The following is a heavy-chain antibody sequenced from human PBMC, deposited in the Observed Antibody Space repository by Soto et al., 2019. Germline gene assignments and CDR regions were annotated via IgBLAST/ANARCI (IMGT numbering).Heavy chain of an antibody. Sequence: SEILSLTCTVSGGSISSGGYYWSWIRQHPGKGLEWIGYIYYSGSTYYNPSLKSRVTISVDTSKNQFSLKLSSVTAADTAVYYCARAPYSTPFDYWGQGTLVTVSS. CDR2: IYYSGST. CDR3: ARAPYSTPFDY. D-gene: IGHD4-4*01. J-gene: IGHJ4*02. V-gene: IGHV4-31*03. CDR1: GGSISSGGYY.